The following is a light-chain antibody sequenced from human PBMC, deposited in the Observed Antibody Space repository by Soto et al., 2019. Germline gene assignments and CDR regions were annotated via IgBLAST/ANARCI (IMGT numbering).Light chain of an antibody. V-gene: IGKV3-15*01. Sequence: EIVMTQSPATLSVSPGERATLSCRASQSISSNLAWYQQKPGQAPRLLIYGASTRATGIPARFSGSGSGTDFTLTISSLQSEDFAVYYCQQYNYWPPITFGQGTRLEMK. CDR1: QSISSN. J-gene: IGKJ5*01. CDR3: QQYNYWPPIT. CDR2: GAS.